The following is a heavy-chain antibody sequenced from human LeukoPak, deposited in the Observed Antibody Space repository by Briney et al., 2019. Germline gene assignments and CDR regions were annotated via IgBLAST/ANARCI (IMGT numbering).Heavy chain of an antibody. CDR1: GGSISSSSYY. J-gene: IGHJ4*02. CDR2: IYYSGST. D-gene: IGHD5-18*01. CDR3: ARATLRGYSYGYDY. Sequence: PSETLSLTCTVSGGSISSSSYYWGWIRQPPGKGLEWIGSIYYSGSTYYNPSLKSRVTISVDTSKNQFSLKLSSVTAADTAVYYCARATLRGYSYGYDYWGQGTLVTVSS. V-gene: IGHV4-39*07.